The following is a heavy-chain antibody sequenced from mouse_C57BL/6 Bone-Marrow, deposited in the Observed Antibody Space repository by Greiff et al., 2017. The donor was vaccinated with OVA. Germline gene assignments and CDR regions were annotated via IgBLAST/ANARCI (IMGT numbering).Heavy chain of an antibody. D-gene: IGHD3-2*02. V-gene: IGHV1-26*01. CDR1: GYTFTDYY. J-gene: IGHJ3*01. CDR2: INPNNGGT. Sequence: EVQLQQSGPELVKPGASVKISCKASGYTFTDYYMNWVKQSHGKSLEWIGDINPNNGGTSYNQKFKGKATLTVDKSSSTAYMELRSLTSADSAVYYCARSGGFAYWGQKALVTESA. CDR3: ARSGGFAY.